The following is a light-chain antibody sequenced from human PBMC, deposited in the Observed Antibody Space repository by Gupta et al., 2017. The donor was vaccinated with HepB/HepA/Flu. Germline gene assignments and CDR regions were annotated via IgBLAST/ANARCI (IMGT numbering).Light chain of an antibody. J-gene: IGLJ3*02. CDR3: CSYAGSYSWV. Sequence: QSALTQPRSVSGSPGQSVTISCIGTSSDVGGYNYVSWYQQQPGNAPKLMIYDVSKRPSGVPDRVSGSKSGNTASLTISGLQAEDEADYYCCSYAGSYSWVFGGGTKLTVL. V-gene: IGLV2-11*01. CDR1: SSDVGGYNY. CDR2: DVS.